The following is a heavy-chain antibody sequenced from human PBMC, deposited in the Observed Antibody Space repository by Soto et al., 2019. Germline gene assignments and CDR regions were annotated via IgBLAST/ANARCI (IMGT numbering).Heavy chain of an antibody. D-gene: IGHD6-19*01. CDR2: ITVGGDTT. Sequence: EVQLLESGGGLVQPGGSLRLCCPASGFRFSSYAMSWVRQAPGKGLECVSGITVGGDTTYYAAAVQGRFTICGDNSKNMLYLQMDSLRVEDAAVYYCAKFKEGWLVQEDYAFDVWRQGTLVAVSS. V-gene: IGHV3-23*01. CDR3: AKFKEGWLVQEDYAFDV. J-gene: IGHJ3*01. CDR1: GFRFSSYA.